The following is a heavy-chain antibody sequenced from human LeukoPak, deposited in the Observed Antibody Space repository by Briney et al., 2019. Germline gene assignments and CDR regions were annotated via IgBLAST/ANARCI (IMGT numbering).Heavy chain of an antibody. J-gene: IGHJ6*02. V-gene: IGHV4-30-2*01. Sequence: SQTLFLTCAVSGGSISSGGYSWSWIRQPPGKGLEWIGYNYHSGSTYYNPSLKSRVTISVDRSKNQFSLKLSSVTAADTAVYYCASGYDDYYYGMDVWGQGTTVTVSS. D-gene: IGHD5-12*01. CDR3: ASGYDDYYYGMDV. CDR1: GGSISSGGYS. CDR2: NYHSGST.